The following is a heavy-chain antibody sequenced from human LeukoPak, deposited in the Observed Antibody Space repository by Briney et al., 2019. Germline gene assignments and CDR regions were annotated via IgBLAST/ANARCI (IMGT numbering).Heavy chain of an antibody. Sequence: GGSLRLSCAASGFTFSSYSMNWVRQAPGKGLEWVSSISSSSSYIYYADSAKGRFTISRDNAKNSLYLQMNSLRAEDTAVYYCARDHPSVDPDAFDIWGQGTMVTVSS. CDR2: ISSSSSYI. D-gene: IGHD3-9*01. CDR1: GFTFSSYS. CDR3: ARDHPSVDPDAFDI. J-gene: IGHJ3*02. V-gene: IGHV3-21*01.